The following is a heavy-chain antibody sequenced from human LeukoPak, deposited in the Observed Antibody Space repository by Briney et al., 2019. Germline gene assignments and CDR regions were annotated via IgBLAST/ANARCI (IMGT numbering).Heavy chain of an antibody. D-gene: IGHD5-12*01. Sequence: SATLSLTCTVSGGSISCDYWSWIRPPAGTGLGWIGRIYTSGSTIYNPSLKSRVTMSVDTSKNQFSLRLNSVTAADTAVYYCARVGYGGYGVLDYGGQGTLVTISA. V-gene: IGHV4-4*07. CDR2: IYTSGST. CDR1: GGSISCDY. CDR3: ARVGYGGYGVLDY. J-gene: IGHJ4*02.